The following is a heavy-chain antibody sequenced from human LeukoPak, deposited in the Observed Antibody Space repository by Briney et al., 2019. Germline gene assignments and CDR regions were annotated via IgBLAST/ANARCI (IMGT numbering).Heavy chain of an antibody. CDR1: GGSISSSSYY. J-gene: IGHJ4*02. D-gene: IGHD1-26*01. Sequence: PSETLSLTCTVSGGSISSSSYYWGWIRQPPGKGLEWIGSIYYSGSTYYNPSLKSRVTISVDTSKNQFSLKLSSVTAADTAVYYCARAWWELQGYDYFDYWGQGTLVTVSS. V-gene: IGHV4-39*01. CDR2: IYYSGST. CDR3: ARAWWELQGYDYFDY.